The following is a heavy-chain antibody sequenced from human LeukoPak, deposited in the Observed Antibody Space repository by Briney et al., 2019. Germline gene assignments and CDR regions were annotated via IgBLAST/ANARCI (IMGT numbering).Heavy chain of an antibody. CDR1: GFTFSRYW. Sequence: GGSLRLSCAASGFTFSRYWMTWVRQAPGKGLEWVANIKQDGSEKYYVDSVKGRFTISRDNAKNSLYRQMNSLRAEDTAVYYCARDYYYYDSGSYYTNIANWGQGPLVTVSS. D-gene: IGHD3-10*01. J-gene: IGHJ4*02. CDR3: ARDYYYYDSGSYYTNIAN. CDR2: IKQDGSEK. V-gene: IGHV3-7*01.